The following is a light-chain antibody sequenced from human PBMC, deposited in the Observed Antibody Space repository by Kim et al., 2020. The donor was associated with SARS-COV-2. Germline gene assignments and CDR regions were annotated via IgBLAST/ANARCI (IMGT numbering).Light chain of an antibody. CDR1: SSNIGAGYD. Sequence: SVLTQPPSVFGAPVQRVTISCTGSSSNIGAGYDVPWYQQFLGTAPRLLIYGSTNRPSGVPDRFSGSKSDNSASLAITGLQAEDEADYFCQSYDNSLGGYVFATGTKVNVL. CDR2: GST. J-gene: IGLJ1*01. V-gene: IGLV1-40*01. CDR3: QSYDNSLGGYV.